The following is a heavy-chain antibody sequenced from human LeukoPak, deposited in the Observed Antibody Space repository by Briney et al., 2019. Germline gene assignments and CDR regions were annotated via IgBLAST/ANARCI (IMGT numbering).Heavy chain of an antibody. Sequence: PSETLSLTCAVYGGSFSGYYWSWIRQPPGKGLEWIGEINHSGSTYYNPSLKSRVTISVDTSKNQFSLKLSSVTAADTAVYYCARGIPLGSDCSSTSCHAFDIWGQGTMVTVSS. CDR1: GGSFSGYY. D-gene: IGHD2-2*01. J-gene: IGHJ3*02. CDR2: INHSGST. V-gene: IGHV4-34*01. CDR3: ARGIPLGSDCSSTSCHAFDI.